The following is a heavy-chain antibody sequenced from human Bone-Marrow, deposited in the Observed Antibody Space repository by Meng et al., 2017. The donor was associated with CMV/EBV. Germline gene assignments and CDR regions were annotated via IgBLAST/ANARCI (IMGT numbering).Heavy chain of an antibody. CDR1: GYTFTSYD. CDR2: MNPNSGNT. Sequence: ASVKVSCKASGYTFTSYDINWVRQATGQGLEWMGWMNPNSGNTGYAQKFQGRVTMTRNTSISTAYMELSSLRSEDTAVYYCARGDPKFYYYYGMDVWGQGTTVPVSS. V-gene: IGHV1-8*01. CDR3: ARGDPKFYYYYGMDV. J-gene: IGHJ6*02.